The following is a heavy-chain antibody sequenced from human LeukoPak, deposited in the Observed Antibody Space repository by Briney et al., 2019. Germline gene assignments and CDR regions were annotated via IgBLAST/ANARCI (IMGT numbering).Heavy chain of an antibody. Sequence: GGSLRLSCAASGFTFSNFVMTWVRQAPGKGLEWVSAISGSGGRGTTYYADSAKGRFTISRDNAKNTMYLQMNSLRAEDTAVYYCARLIVGAIDYWGQGTLVTVSS. V-gene: IGHV3-23*01. J-gene: IGHJ4*02. CDR1: GFTFSNFV. CDR2: ISGSGGRGTT. CDR3: ARLIVGAIDY. D-gene: IGHD1-26*01.